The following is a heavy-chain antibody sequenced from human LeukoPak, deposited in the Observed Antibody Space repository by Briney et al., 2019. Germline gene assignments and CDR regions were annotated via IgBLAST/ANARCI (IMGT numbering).Heavy chain of an antibody. V-gene: IGHV3-30*18. Sequence: GGSLRLSCAASGFTFSSYGMHWVRQAPGKGLEWVAVISYDGSNKYYGDSVKGRFTISRDNSKNTLYVQMNSLRPEDTAVYYWAKDFGSGSYPSWFDPWGQGTLVTVSS. J-gene: IGHJ5*02. D-gene: IGHD3-10*01. CDR1: GFTFSSYG. CDR2: ISYDGSNK. CDR3: AKDFGSGSYPSWFDP.